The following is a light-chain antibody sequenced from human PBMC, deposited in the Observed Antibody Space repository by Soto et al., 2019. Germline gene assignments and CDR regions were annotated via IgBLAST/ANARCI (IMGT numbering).Light chain of an antibody. CDR1: QSVSSY. CDR2: DTS. J-gene: IGKJ5*01. V-gene: IGKV3-11*01. Sequence: VLTQSPATLSLSRGERATLSCRASQSVSSYLAWYQQKPGQAPRLLIYDTSNRATGVPARFSGSGSGTDFTLTISSLEPEDCAIYYCQQRSNWPITFGQGTRLEI. CDR3: QQRSNWPIT.